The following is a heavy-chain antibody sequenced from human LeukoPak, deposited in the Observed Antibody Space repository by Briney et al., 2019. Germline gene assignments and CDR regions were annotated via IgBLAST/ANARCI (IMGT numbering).Heavy chain of an antibody. CDR3: ARERREQLLPPYTRSLTYFDY. D-gene: IGHD2-15*01. Sequence: PSETLSLTCTVSGGSITSSSYYWGWIRQPPGKGLEWIGSFYYSGSTYYNPSLKRRVTISIDTSKNQFSLKLSSVTAADTAVYYCARERREQLLPPYTRSLTYFDYWGQGTLVTVSS. CDR2: FYYSGST. J-gene: IGHJ4*02. CDR1: GGSITSSSYY. V-gene: IGHV4-39*07.